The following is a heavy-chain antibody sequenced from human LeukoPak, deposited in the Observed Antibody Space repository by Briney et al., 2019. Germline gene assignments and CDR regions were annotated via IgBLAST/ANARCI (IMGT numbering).Heavy chain of an antibody. D-gene: IGHD2-2*02. CDR1: GFTFSDYY. V-gene: IGHV3-49*03. CDR3: SRPNHVDTEDFDY. Sequence: GGSLRLSCAASGFTFSDYYMSWTRQAPGKGLEWVGFIRSKAYGGTTEYAASVKGRFTISRDDSKSIAYLQINSLKTEDTAVYYCSRPNHVDTEDFDYWGQGTLVTVSS. J-gene: IGHJ4*02. CDR2: IRSKAYGGTT.